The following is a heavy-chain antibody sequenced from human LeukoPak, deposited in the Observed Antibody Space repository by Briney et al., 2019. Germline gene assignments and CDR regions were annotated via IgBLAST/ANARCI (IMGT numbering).Heavy chain of an antibody. Sequence: GGSLGLSCAASGFTFSSYSMNWVRQAPGKGLEWVSSISSSSSYIYYADSAKGRFTISRDNAKNSLYLQMNSLRAEDTAVYYCVGDYYGSGSHDYWGQGTLVTVSS. CDR2: ISSSSSYI. CDR1: GFTFSSYS. J-gene: IGHJ4*02. D-gene: IGHD3-10*01. CDR3: VGDYYGSGSHDY. V-gene: IGHV3-21*01.